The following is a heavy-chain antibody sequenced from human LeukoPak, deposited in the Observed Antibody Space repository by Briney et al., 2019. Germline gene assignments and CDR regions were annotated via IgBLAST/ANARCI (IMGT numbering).Heavy chain of an antibody. V-gene: IGHV3-9*01. J-gene: IGHJ4*02. Sequence: PGRSLRLSCAASGFTFDDYAMHWVRQAPGKGLEWVSGISWNSGSIRYADSVKGRFTISRDNAKNSLYLQMNSLRAEDTALYYCAKDIQWLATGYFDYWGQGTLVTVSS. CDR3: AKDIQWLATGYFDY. D-gene: IGHD6-19*01. CDR2: ISWNSGSI. CDR1: GFTFDDYA.